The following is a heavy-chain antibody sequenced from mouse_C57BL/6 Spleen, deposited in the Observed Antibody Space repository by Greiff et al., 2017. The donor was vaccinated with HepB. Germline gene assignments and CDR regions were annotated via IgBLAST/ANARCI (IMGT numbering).Heavy chain of an antibody. D-gene: IGHD2-5*01. V-gene: IGHV2-5*01. Sequence: LQESGPGLVQPSQSLSITCTVSGFSLTSYGVHWVRQSPGKGLEWLGVIWRGGSTDYNAAFMSRLSITKDNSKSQVFFKMNSLQADDTAIYYCATFYYSNSSWFAYWGQGTLVTVSA. J-gene: IGHJ3*01. CDR1: GFSLTSYG. CDR2: IWRGGST. CDR3: ATFYYSNSSWFAY.